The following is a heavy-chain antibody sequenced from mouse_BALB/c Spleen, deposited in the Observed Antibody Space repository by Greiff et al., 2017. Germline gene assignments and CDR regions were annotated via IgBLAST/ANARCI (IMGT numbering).Heavy chain of an antibody. Sequence: VKVVESGAELVRPGSSVKISCKASGYAFSSYWMNWVKQRPGQGLEWIGYINPSSGYTNYNQKFKDKATLTADKSSSTAYMQLSSLTSEDSAVYYCASGRGGAMDYWGQGTSVTVSS. CDR1: GYAFSSYW. J-gene: IGHJ4*01. CDR3: ASGRGGAMDY. V-gene: IGHV1S26*01. CDR2: INPSSGYT.